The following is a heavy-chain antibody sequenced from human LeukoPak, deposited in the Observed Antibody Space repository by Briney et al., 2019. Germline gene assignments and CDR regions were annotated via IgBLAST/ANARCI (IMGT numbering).Heavy chain of an antibody. V-gene: IGHV3-9*01. J-gene: IGHJ5*02. CDR2: ISWNSGSI. D-gene: IGHD1-26*01. Sequence: GGSLRLSCAASGFTFSSYSMNWVRQAPGKGLEWVSGISWNSGSIGYADSVKGRFTISRDNARNSLYLQMNSLRAEDTALYYCTKDRSGGYSNWFDPWGQGTLVTVSS. CDR1: GFTFSSYS. CDR3: TKDRSGGYSNWFDP.